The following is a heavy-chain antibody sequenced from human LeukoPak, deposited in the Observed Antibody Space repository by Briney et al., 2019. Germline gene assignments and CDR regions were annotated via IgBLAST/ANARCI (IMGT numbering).Heavy chain of an antibody. Sequence: ASVKVSCKASGYTFTGYYMHWVRQAPGQGLEWMGWTNPNTGETNSAQKFQGRVTMTRDTTINTAYMELTRLTSDDTAVYYCASYPRYSSTPPFDYWGQGTLVTVSS. CDR2: TNPNTGET. D-gene: IGHD2-2*01. J-gene: IGHJ4*02. CDR1: GYTFTGYY. CDR3: ASYPRYSSTPPFDY. V-gene: IGHV1-2*02.